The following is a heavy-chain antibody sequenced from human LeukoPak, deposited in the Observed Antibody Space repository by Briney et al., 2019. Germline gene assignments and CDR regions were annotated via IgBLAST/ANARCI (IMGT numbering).Heavy chain of an antibody. J-gene: IGHJ5*02. CDR1: GYTFTSYH. CDR2: INPSGGTT. D-gene: IGHD6-13*01. CDR3: ARKSGYRRWSWFDP. V-gene: IGHV1-46*01. Sequence: ASVKVSCKASGYTFTSYHMHWVRQAPGQGLEWMGIINPSGGTTNYAQKFQGRVTITRNTSISTAYMELSSLRSEDTAMYYCARKSGYRRWSWFDPWGQGTLVTVSS.